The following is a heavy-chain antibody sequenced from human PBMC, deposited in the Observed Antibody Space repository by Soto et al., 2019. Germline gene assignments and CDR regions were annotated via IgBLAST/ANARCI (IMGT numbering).Heavy chain of an antibody. Sequence: SETLSLTCAVHGGSFSGYYWTWIRQSPGKGLEWIGEINHSGSTNYNPSLKSRVSMSADTSKNQFSLKVRSVTAADTAVYYCARADTASIQDALDVWGRGTTVTVSS. CDR3: ARADTASIQDALDV. V-gene: IGHV4-34*01. CDR2: INHSGST. J-gene: IGHJ6*04. D-gene: IGHD5-18*01. CDR1: GGSFSGYY.